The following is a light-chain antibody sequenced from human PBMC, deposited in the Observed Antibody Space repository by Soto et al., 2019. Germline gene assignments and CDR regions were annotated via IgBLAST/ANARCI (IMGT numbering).Light chain of an antibody. CDR3: QQRSNWVFT. CDR1: QSVSNY. Sequence: EIVLTQSPATLSLSPGERATLSCRASQSVSNYLAWYQQKPGQAPRLLIYDASSRASGIPASFSGSGSGTDFTRTITSLEPEDFAVYYCQQRSNWVFTFGPGTKVDIK. CDR2: DAS. V-gene: IGKV3-11*01. J-gene: IGKJ3*01.